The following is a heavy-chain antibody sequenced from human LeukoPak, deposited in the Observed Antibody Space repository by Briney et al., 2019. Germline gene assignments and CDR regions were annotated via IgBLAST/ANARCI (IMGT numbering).Heavy chain of an antibody. CDR3: ARGSRELYYFDY. CDR2: TSYSGST. D-gene: IGHD1-7*01. CDR1: GGSISSYY. J-gene: IGHJ4*02. V-gene: IGHV4-59*01. Sequence: SETLSLTCTVSGGSISSYYWSWIRQPPGKGLEWIGDTSYSGSTKYNPSLKSRVTISVDASKTQFSLKLNSVTAADTAVYYCARGSRELYYFDYWGQGTLVTVSS.